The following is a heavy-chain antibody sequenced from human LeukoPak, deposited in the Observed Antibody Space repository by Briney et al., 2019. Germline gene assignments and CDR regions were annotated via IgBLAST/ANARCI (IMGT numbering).Heavy chain of an antibody. J-gene: IGHJ6*02. D-gene: IGHD6-13*01. CDR1: GFTFSTYW. CDR3: ARGYFSSSGRGMDV. Sequence: GGSLRLSCAASGFTFSTYWMSWVRQPPGKGLEWVANIKQDGSEKYYVDSVKGRFTISRDNAKNSLYLQMNSLRAEDTAVYYCARGYFSSSGRGMDVWGQGTTVTVSS. V-gene: IGHV3-7*01. CDR2: IKQDGSEK.